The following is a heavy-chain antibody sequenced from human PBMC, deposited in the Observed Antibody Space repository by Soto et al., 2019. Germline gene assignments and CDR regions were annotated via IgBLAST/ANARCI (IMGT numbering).Heavy chain of an antibody. V-gene: IGHV1-69*02. CDR3: ARSIVVVPAAIGDYYYYYGMDV. CDR1: GGTFSSYT. D-gene: IGHD2-2*01. J-gene: IGHJ6*02. CDR2: IIPILGIA. Sequence: SVKVSCKASGGTFSSYTISWVRQAPGQGLEWMGRIIPILGIANYAQKFQGRVTITADKSTSTAYMELSSLRSEDTAVYDCARSIVVVPAAIGDYYYYYGMDVWG.